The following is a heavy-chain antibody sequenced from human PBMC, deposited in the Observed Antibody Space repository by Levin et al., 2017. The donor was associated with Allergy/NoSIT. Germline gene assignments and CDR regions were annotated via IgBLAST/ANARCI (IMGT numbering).Heavy chain of an antibody. CDR2: IYYTGNT. CDR3: AREIRGRKDQSVNF. V-gene: IGHV4-30-4*01. CDR1: GGSVNTGEYY. Sequence: SCTVSGGSVNTGEYYWSWIRQTPGNGLEWIGYIYYTGNTYYNPSLKSRLTMSLDTSKNQFSLNLTSVTAADTAVYYCAREIRGRKDQSVNFWGQGTLVSVSS. J-gene: IGHJ4*02. D-gene: IGHD1-26*01.